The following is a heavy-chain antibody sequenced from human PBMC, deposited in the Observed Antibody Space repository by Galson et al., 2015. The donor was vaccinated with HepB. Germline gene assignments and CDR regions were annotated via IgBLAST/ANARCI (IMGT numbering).Heavy chain of an antibody. CDR1: GFNFEDYN. Sequence: SLRLSCAASGFNFEDYNMHWVRQTPGKGLEWVSLISGDGVTTYYADSVKGRFTISRDNSKNSLYLQMHSLRTEDTALYYCAKPYNYYGSGSYYDYWGQGTLVTVSS. CDR3: AKPYNYYGSGSYYDY. J-gene: IGHJ4*02. CDR2: ISGDGVTT. V-gene: IGHV3-43*01. D-gene: IGHD3-10*01.